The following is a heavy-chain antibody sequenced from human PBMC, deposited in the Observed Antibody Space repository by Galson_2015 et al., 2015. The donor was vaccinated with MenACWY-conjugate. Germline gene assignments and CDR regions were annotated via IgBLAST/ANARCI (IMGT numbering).Heavy chain of an antibody. Sequence: SLRLSCAASGFTFSNYDMHWVREERGKGLEWVSGISTGGDTYYSGSVKGRFTISRENAKNSLYLQMDSLRPGDTAIYYCVRGFLSRDKWNGLGLDVWGKGTT. V-gene: IGHV3-13*01. CDR1: GFTFSNYD. CDR3: VRGFLSRDKWNGLGLDV. J-gene: IGHJ6*03. CDR2: ISTGGDT. D-gene: IGHD1-20*01.